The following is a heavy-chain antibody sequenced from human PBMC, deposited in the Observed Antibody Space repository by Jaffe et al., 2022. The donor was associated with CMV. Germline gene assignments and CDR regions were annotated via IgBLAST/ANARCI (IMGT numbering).Heavy chain of an antibody. CDR1: GGSFSGYY. V-gene: IGHV4-34*01. CDR2: INHSGST. Sequence: QVQLQQWGAGLLKPSETLSLTCAVYGGSFSGYYWSWIRQPPGKGLEWIGEINHSGSTNYNPSLKSRVTISVDTSKNQFSLKLSSVTAADTAVYYCARDVAAAGKEYFQHWGQGTLVTVSS. D-gene: IGHD6-13*01. J-gene: IGHJ1*01. CDR3: ARDVAAAGKEYFQH.